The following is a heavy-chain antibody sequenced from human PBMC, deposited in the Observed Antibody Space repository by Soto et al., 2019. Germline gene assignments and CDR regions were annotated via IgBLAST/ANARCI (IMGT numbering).Heavy chain of an antibody. Sequence: QVQLQQWGAGLLKPSETLSLTCAVYGGSVSSGSYYWSWIRQPPGKGLEWIGEMSHSGGTHFNPSLKSRVTISVDTSKNQFSLKMSSVTAADTALYYCARVERGTATTVVDAFDIWGPGTMFTVSS. CDR3: ARVERGTATTVVDAFDI. V-gene: IGHV4-34*01. CDR1: GGSVSSGSYY. J-gene: IGHJ3*02. D-gene: IGHD1-1*01. CDR2: MSHSGGT.